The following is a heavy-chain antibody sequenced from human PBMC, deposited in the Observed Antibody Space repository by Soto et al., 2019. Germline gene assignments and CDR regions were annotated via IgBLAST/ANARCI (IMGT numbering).Heavy chain of an antibody. Sequence: ESLKRYFKGCGCGLASYLVVFVQQMLGKGLYWMWIIYPGDSDTRYSPYLQGQVKISADKSISHAYLQCSRLNAPDTAMYSCARPDRGSGSRSDFDIWGQGT. D-gene: IGHD6-19*01. CDR3: ARPDRGSGSRSDFDI. J-gene: IGHJ3*02. V-gene: IGHV5-51*07. CDR1: GCGLASYL. CDR2: IYPGDSDT.